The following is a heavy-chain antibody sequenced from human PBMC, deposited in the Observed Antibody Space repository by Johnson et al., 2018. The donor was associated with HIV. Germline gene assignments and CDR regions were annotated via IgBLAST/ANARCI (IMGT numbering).Heavy chain of an antibody. CDR3: ARDGRTGPYAFDI. CDR1: GFTFSSYG. D-gene: IGHD7-27*01. V-gene: IGHV3-NL1*01. CDR2: IYSAYST. Sequence: VQLLESGVGVVQPGGSLRLSCVASGFTFSSYGMHWVRQAPGRGLEWVSVIYSAYSTFYADSVKGRFTISRDNAKNSLYLQMNSLRAEDTAVYYCARDGRTGPYAFDIWGQGTMVTVSS. J-gene: IGHJ3*02.